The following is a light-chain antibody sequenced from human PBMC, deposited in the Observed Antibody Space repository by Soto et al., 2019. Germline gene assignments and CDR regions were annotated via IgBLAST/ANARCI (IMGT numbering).Light chain of an antibody. J-gene: IGLJ1*01. Sequence: QSVLTQPPSVSGAPGQRVTISCTGSSSNIGAGYDVHWYQQLPGTAPKLLIYGNINRPSGVPDRFSGSKSGTSASLAITGLQAEDEADYYCQSYDSNYVFGTGTKVTVL. CDR1: SSNIGAGYD. CDR2: GNI. V-gene: IGLV1-40*01. CDR3: QSYDSNYV.